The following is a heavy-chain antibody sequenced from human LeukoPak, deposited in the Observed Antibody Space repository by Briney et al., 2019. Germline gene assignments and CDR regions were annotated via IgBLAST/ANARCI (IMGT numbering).Heavy chain of an antibody. CDR1: GGSISGYY. CDR3: DRRTDSGYSSSSSAFDV. Sequence: PSETLSLTCNVSGGSISGYYWSWIRQPAGKGLEWIGRIYTSGSTKYNPSLKSRVTMYVDTSKSQFSLKLTSVTAADTAVYYCDRRTDSGYSSSSSAFDVWGQGTMVTVSS. CDR2: IYTSGST. V-gene: IGHV4-4*07. D-gene: IGHD6-6*01. J-gene: IGHJ3*01.